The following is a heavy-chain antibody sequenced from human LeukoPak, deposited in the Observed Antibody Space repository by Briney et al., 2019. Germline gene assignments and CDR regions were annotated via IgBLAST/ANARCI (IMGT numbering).Heavy chain of an antibody. CDR2: IYYSGST. D-gene: IGHD3-16*02. V-gene: IGHV4-59*11. CDR3: ARGGGYYDYVWGSYRHVRMDY. Sequence: HPSETLSLTCTVSGGSISSHYWSWIRQPPGKGLEWIGYIYYSGSTNYNPSLKSRVTISVDTSKNQFSLKLSSVTAADTAVYYCARGGGYYDYVWGSYRHVRMDYWGQGTLVTVSS. CDR1: GGSISSHY. J-gene: IGHJ4*02.